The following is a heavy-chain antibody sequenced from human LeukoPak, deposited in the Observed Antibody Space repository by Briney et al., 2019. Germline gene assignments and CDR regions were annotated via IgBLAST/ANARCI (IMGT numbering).Heavy chain of an antibody. CDR2: IYYSGST. CDR1: GGSISSYY. J-gene: IGHJ6*03. V-gene: IGHV4-59*01. Sequence: ASETLSLTCTVSGGSISSYYWSWIRQPPGKGLEWIGYIYYSGSTNYNPSLKSRVTISVDTSKNQFSPKLSSVTAADTAVYYCARAEKGGYSYGYYYYYMDVWGKGTTVTVSS. CDR3: ARAEKGGYSYGYYYYYMDV. D-gene: IGHD5-18*01.